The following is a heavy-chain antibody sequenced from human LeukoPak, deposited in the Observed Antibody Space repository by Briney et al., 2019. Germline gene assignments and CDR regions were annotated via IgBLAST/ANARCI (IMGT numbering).Heavy chain of an antibody. CDR1: GFTFSSYS. CDR2: ISGSSYTT. Sequence: GGSLRLSCAASGFTFSSYSMNWVRQAPGKGLEWVSYISGSSYTTYYADSVKGRFTISRDNAKNSLYLQMNSLRAEDTAVYYCAREGSYGYELDYWGQGTLVTVSS. V-gene: IGHV3-48*01. D-gene: IGHD5-18*01. CDR3: AREGSYGYELDY. J-gene: IGHJ4*02.